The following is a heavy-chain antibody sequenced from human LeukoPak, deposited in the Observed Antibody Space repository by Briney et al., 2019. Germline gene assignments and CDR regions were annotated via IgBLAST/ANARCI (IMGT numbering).Heavy chain of an antibody. J-gene: IGHJ6*03. CDR3: ARAGGFLGYLDV. CDR1: GFTFSSYW. D-gene: IGHD3-16*01. CDR2: INSDGSST. Sequence: PGGSLRLSCAASGFTFSSYWMHWVRQAPGKGLVWVSRINSDGSSTSYADSVKGRFTISRDNAKNTLYLQMNSLRAEDTAVYYCARAGGFLGYLDVWGKGTTVTVSS. V-gene: IGHV3-74*01.